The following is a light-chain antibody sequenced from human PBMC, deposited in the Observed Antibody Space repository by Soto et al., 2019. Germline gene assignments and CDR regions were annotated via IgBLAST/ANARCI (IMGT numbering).Light chain of an antibody. CDR3: QQGYSTPWT. J-gene: IGKJ1*01. Sequence: EIVLTQSPGTLSLSPGERATLSCRASQSVDSNYLAWYQQKPGQAPRLLIYAASTRATGIPDRFSGSGSGTDFTLTISRLEPEDFVTYYCQQGYSTPWTFGQGTKVEIK. CDR2: AAS. CDR1: QSVDSNY. V-gene: IGKV3-20*01.